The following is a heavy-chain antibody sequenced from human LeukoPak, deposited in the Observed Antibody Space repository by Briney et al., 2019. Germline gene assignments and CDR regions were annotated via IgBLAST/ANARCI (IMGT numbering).Heavy chain of an antibody. CDR1: GGSISSSSYY. V-gene: IGHV4-39*07. CDR3: AREPYYYDSSGSPDAFDI. Sequence: PSETLSLTCTVSGGSISSSSYYWGWIRQPPGKGLEWIGSIYYSGSTYYNPSLKSRVTISVDTSKNQFSLKLSSVTAADTAVYYCAREPYYYDSSGSPDAFDIWGQGTMVTVSS. CDR2: IYYSGST. J-gene: IGHJ3*02. D-gene: IGHD3-22*01.